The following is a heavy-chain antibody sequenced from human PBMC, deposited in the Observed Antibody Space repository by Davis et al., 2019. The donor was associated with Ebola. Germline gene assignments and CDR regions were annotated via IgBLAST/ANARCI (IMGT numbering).Heavy chain of an antibody. Sequence: MPSETLSLTCAVYGGSSTGYYWSWIRQPPGKGLEWIGEINHSGNTNYNPSLKSRVTISVDTSKNQFSLKLSHVTAADTAVYYCARGKRVVPAAIRLYYYYGMDVWGQGTTVTVSS. J-gene: IGHJ6*02. CDR2: INHSGNT. CDR1: GGSSTGYY. CDR3: ARGKRVVPAAIRLYYYYGMDV. V-gene: IGHV4-34*01. D-gene: IGHD2-2*02.